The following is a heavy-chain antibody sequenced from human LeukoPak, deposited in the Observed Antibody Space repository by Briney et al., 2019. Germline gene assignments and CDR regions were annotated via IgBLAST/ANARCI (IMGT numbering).Heavy chain of an antibody. CDR2: IYYSGST. Sequence: PSETLSLTCTVSGGSVSSGSYYWSWIRQPPGKGLEWIGSIYYSGSTNYNPSLKSRVTVSVDTPKNQFSLKLNSVTAADTAVYYCARQYSSNWYTYWGQGTLVTVSS. CDR3: ARQYSSNWYTY. V-gene: IGHV4-61*01. J-gene: IGHJ4*02. CDR1: GGSVSSGSYY. D-gene: IGHD6-13*01.